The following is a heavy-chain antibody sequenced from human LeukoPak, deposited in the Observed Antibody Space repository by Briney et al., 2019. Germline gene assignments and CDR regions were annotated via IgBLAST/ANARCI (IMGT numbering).Heavy chain of an antibody. CDR1: GFTFSNYA. D-gene: IGHD1-26*01. V-gene: IGHV3-48*01. CDR2: ISSSGTTI. CDR3: AKDGGTHFDH. Sequence: GGSLRLSCAVSGFTFSNYAMNWVRQAPGKGLEWVSYISSSGTTISYAQSVKGRFTITRDNAQNSLTLHMNTLRADDTAVYYCAKDGGTHFDHWGQGTLVTVSS. J-gene: IGHJ4*02.